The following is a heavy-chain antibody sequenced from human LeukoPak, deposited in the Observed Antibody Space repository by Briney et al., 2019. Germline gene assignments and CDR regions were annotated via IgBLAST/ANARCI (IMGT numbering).Heavy chain of an antibody. Sequence: GGSLRLSCAASGFTVSSNYMSWVRQAPGKGLEWVSVIYSGGSTYYADSVKGRFTISRHNSKNTLYLQMNSLGAEDTAVYYCARGVAARPGYFDYWGQGTLVTVSS. D-gene: IGHD6-6*01. V-gene: IGHV3-53*04. CDR2: IYSGGST. J-gene: IGHJ4*02. CDR3: ARGVAARPGYFDY. CDR1: GFTVSSNY.